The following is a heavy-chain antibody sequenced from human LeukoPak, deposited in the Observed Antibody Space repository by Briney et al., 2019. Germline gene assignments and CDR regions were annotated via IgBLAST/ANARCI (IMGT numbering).Heavy chain of an antibody. J-gene: IGHJ3*02. V-gene: IGHV3-23*01. D-gene: IGHD3-22*01. CDR3: ARAPDRVRHAFDI. Sequence: GGSLRLSCTVSGLTFSTYAMTWVRQAPVKGLEWISTISGSGGKTFYADSVKGRFTVSRDNAKNTLYLQMNSLRAEDTAVYYCARAPDRVRHAFDIWGQGTMVTVSS. CDR2: ISGSGGKT. CDR1: GLTFSTYA.